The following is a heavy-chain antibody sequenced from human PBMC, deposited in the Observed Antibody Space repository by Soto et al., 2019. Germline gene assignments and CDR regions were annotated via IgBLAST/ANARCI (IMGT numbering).Heavy chain of an antibody. CDR1: GFTFSSYS. V-gene: IGHV3-21*01. J-gene: IGHJ6*02. CDR2: ISSSSSYI. CDR3: AREGADSSSWYYYYYGMDV. Sequence: GGSLRLSCAASGFTFSSYSMNWVRKAPGKGLEWVSSISSSSSYIYYAESVKGRFTISRDNAKNSLYLQMNSLRAEYTAVYYCAREGADSSSWYYYYYGMDVWGQGT. D-gene: IGHD6-13*01.